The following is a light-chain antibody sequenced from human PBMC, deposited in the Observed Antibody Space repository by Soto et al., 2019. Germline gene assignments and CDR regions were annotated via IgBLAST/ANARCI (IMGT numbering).Light chain of an antibody. CDR1: QSVSTY. CDR3: QQGFGSPFT. CDR2: GAS. V-gene: IGKV1-39*01. Sequence: DIQMTQSPSSLSASVGDRVTIACRASQSVSTYLNWYQQKPGKAPKLLIYGASTLLSGVPSRFSGSGFGTDFTLTITSLQLEDFATYYCQQGFGSPFTFGQGTRVDIK. J-gene: IGKJ2*01.